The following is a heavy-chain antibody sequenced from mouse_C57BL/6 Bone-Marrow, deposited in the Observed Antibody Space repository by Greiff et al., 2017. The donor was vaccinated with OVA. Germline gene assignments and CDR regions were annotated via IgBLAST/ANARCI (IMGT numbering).Heavy chain of an antibody. V-gene: IGHV1-69*01. CDR3: ARRDPAMDY. CDR2: IDPSDSYT. J-gene: IGHJ4*01. CDR1: GYTFTSYW. Sequence: QVQLQQPGAELVMPGASVKLSCKASGYTFTSYWMHWVKQRPGQGLEWIGEIDPSDSYTNYNQKFKGKSTLTVDKSSSTAYMQLSSLTSEDSAVYYCARRDPAMDYWGQGTSVTVSS.